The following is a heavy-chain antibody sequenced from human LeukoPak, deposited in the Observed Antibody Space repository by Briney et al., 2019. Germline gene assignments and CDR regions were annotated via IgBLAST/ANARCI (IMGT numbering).Heavy chain of an antibody. J-gene: IGHJ4*02. CDR1: GDSVSSNSAT. V-gene: IGHV6-1*01. Sequence: SQTLSLTCAISGDSVSSNSATWNCIRQSPSRGLEWLGRTYYRSKWYNDYALSVKSRITINPDTSKNQFSLQLNSVTPEDTAVYYCAREGDIGQPSFDDWGQGTLVTVSS. CDR2: TYYRSKWYN. CDR3: AREGDIGQPSFDD. D-gene: IGHD3-10*01.